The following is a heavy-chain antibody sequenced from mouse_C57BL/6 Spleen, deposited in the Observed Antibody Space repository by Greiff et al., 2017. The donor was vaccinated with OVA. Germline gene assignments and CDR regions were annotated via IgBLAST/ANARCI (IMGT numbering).Heavy chain of an antibody. J-gene: IGHJ3*01. CDR1: GYTFTDHT. CDR2: IYPRDGST. CDR3: ARRSDDGYYGGFAY. Sequence: VQRVESDAELVKPGASVKISCKVSGYTFTDHTIHWMKQRPEQGLEWIGYIYPRDGSTKYNEKFKGKATLTADKSSSTAYMQLNSLTSEDSAVYFCARRSDDGYYGGFAYWGQGTLVTGSA. V-gene: IGHV1-78*01. D-gene: IGHD2-3*01.